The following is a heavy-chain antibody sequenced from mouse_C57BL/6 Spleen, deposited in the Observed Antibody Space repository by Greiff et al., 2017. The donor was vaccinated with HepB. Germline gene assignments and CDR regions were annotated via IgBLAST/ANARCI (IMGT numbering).Heavy chain of an antibody. J-gene: IGHJ4*01. D-gene: IGHD3-2*02. CDR2: ISSGGSYT. CDR3: ARTAQVYAMDY. V-gene: IGHV5-6*02. Sequence: EVMLVESGGDLVKPGGSLKLSCAASGFTFSSYGMSWVRQTPGKRLEWVATISSGGSYTYYPDSVKGRFTISRDNAKNTLYLQMSSLKSEDTAMYYCARTAQVYAMDYWGQGTSVTVSS. CDR1: GFTFSSYG.